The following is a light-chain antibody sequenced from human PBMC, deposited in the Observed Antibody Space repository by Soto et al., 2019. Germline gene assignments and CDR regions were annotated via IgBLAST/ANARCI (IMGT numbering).Light chain of an antibody. CDR1: QTISSW. Sequence: DIQMTQSPSTLSGSVGDRVTITCRASQTISSWLAWYQQKPGKAPKLLIYKASTLKSGVPSSFSGSGSGTEFPITISSLQPDDFSTCYCQHFNSYSAGFGPGPK. CDR2: KAS. J-gene: IGKJ1*01. CDR3: QHFNSYSAG. V-gene: IGKV1-5*03.